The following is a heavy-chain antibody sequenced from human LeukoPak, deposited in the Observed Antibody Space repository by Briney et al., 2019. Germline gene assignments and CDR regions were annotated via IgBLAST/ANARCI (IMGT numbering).Heavy chain of an antibody. CDR2: ISSSSSTI. J-gene: IGHJ4*02. V-gene: IGHV3-48*04. Sequence: GGSLRLSCAASGFTFSSYSMNWVRQAPGKGLEWVSYISSSSSTIYYADSVKGRFTISRDNAKNSLYLQMNSLRAEDTAVYYCATPLDYYDSSGYHQGGDWGQGTLVTVSS. CDR3: ATPLDYYDSSGYHQGGD. CDR1: GFTFSSYS. D-gene: IGHD3-22*01.